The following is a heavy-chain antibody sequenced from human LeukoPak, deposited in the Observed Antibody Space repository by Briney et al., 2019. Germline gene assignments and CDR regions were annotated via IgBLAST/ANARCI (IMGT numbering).Heavy chain of an antibody. CDR3: ARLKNSGYDYNWYFDL. V-gene: IGHV4-39*01. CDR2: IYYSGST. Sequence: PSETLSLTCTVSGGSISSSSYYWGWIRQPPGKGLEWIGSIYYSGSTYYNPSLKSRVTIPVDTSKNQFSLKLSSVTAADTAVYYCARLKNSGYDYNWYFDLWGRGTLVTVSS. CDR1: GGSISSSSYY. D-gene: IGHD5-12*01. J-gene: IGHJ2*01.